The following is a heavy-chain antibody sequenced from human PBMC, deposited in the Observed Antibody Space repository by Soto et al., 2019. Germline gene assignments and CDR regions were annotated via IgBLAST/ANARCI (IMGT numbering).Heavy chain of an antibody. CDR3: ARHPRPPDYSFDY. CDR2: FYYSGYT. CDR1: GGSISSNNYC. J-gene: IGHJ4*02. Sequence: LSLTCSVSGGSISSNNYCWAWIRQPPGKGLEWIGSFYYSGYTEYNPSLKSRVTIIVDTSKNQFSLKLNSVTAADTAVYYCARHPRPPDYSFDYWGQGALVTVSS. D-gene: IGHD4-4*01. V-gene: IGHV4-39*01.